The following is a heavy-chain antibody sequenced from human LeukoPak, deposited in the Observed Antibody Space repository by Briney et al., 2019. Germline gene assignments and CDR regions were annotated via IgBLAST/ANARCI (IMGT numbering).Heavy chain of an antibody. CDR3: AKGRLLPYYFDY. J-gene: IGHJ4*02. CDR2: IYSGGST. D-gene: IGHD3-22*01. CDR1: GFTVSSNY. Sequence: PGGSLRLSCAASGFTVSSNYMSWVRPAPGKGLEWVSVIYSGGSTYYADSVKGRFTISRDNSKNTLYLQMNSLRAEDTAVYYCAKGRLLPYYFDYWGQGTLVTVSS. V-gene: IGHV3-53*01.